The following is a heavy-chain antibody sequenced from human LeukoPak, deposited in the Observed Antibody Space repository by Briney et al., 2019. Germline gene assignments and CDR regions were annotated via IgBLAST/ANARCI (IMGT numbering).Heavy chain of an antibody. V-gene: IGHV3-74*01. CDR2: INSDGSST. D-gene: IGHD3-22*01. CDR3: ASGAYDISGYYYYYYYMDV. CDR1: GFTFSSYW. Sequence: PGGSLRLSCAASGFTFSSYWMHWVRQAPGKGLVWVARINSDGSSTSYADSVKGRFTISRDNAKNTLYLQMNSLRAEDTAVYYCASGAYDISGYYYYYYYMDVWGKGTPVTVSS. J-gene: IGHJ6*03.